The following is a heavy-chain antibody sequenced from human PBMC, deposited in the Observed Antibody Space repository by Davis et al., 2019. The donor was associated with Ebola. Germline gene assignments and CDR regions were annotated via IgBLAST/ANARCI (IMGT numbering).Heavy chain of an antibody. Sequence: ASVKVSCKASGYTFTSYDINWVRQATGQGLEWMGWMNPNSGNTGYAQKFQGRVTMTRNTSISTAYMELSSLRSEDTAVYYCARAPAAYDFWSGSNYYYYYGMDVWGQGTTVTVSS. D-gene: IGHD3-3*01. CDR2: MNPNSGNT. V-gene: IGHV1-8*01. J-gene: IGHJ6*02. CDR1: GYTFTSYD. CDR3: ARAPAAYDFWSGSNYYYYYGMDV.